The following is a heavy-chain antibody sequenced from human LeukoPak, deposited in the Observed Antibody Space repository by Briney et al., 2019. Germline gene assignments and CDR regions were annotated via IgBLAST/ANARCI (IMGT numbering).Heavy chain of an antibody. V-gene: IGHV4-61*08. CDR1: GGSISSGGYY. D-gene: IGHD2-15*01. J-gene: IGHJ4*02. CDR3: AREYCSGGSCYYGY. Sequence: SETLSLTCTVSGGSISSGGYYWSWIRQHPGKGLEWIGYIYYSGSTNYNPSLKSRVTISVDTSKNQFSLKLSSVTAADTAVYYCAREYCSGGSCYYGYWGQGTLVTVSS. CDR2: IYYSGST.